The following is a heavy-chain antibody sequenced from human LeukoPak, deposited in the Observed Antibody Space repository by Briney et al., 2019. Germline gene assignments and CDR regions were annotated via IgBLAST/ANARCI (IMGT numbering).Heavy chain of an antibody. CDR3: ARGVHNYDFWSGYYAGAFDI. D-gene: IGHD3-3*01. J-gene: IGHJ3*02. CDR2: MNPNSGNT. V-gene: IGHV1-8*01. Sequence: ASVKVSCKASGYTFTSYDINWVRQATGQGLEWMGWMNPNSGNTGYAQKFQGRVTMTRNTSISTAYMELSSLRSEDPAVYYCARGVHNYDFWSGYYAGAFDIWGQGTMVTVSS. CDR1: GYTFTSYD.